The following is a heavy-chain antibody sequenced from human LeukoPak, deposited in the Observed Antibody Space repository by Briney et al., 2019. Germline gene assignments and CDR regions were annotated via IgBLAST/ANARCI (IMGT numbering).Heavy chain of an antibody. V-gene: IGHV3-23*01. CDR2: ISSSGGTT. J-gene: IGHJ4*02. D-gene: IGHD6-13*01. Sequence: GGSLRLSCAASGLTFSSYAMTWVRQAPGKGLEWVSTISSSGGTTHYADSVKGRFTISRDNSKNTLYLQMNSLRAEDTAVYYCANTPVYSSSWYGFYYWGQGTQVTVSS. CDR3: ANTPVYSSSWYGFYY. CDR1: GLTFSSYA.